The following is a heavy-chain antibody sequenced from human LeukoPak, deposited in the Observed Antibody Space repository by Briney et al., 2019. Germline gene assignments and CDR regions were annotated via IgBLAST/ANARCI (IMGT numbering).Heavy chain of an antibody. J-gene: IGHJ4*02. Sequence: TLSLTCTVSGGSISSGSYYWSWIRQPAGKGLEWIGRIYTSGSTNYNPSLKSRVTISVDTSKNQFSLKLSSVTAADTAVYYCARDYYDSSGYYYGIDYWGQGTLVTVSS. V-gene: IGHV4-61*02. D-gene: IGHD3-22*01. CDR2: IYTSGST. CDR3: ARDYYDSSGYYYGIDY. CDR1: GGSISSGSYY.